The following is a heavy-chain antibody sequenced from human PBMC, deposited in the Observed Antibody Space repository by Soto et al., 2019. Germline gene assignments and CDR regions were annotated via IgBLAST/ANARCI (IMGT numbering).Heavy chain of an antibody. CDR2: IIPIFGTA. CDR3: ARGAVGSGSSHYYYGMDV. CDR1: GGTFSSYA. J-gene: IGHJ6*02. D-gene: IGHD3-10*01. Sequence: GASVKVSCKASGGTFSSYAISWVRQAPGQGLEWMGGIIPIFGTANYAQKFQGRVTITADESTSTAYMELSSLRSEDTAVYYCARGAVGSGSSHYYYGMDVWGQGTTVTVSS. V-gene: IGHV1-69*13.